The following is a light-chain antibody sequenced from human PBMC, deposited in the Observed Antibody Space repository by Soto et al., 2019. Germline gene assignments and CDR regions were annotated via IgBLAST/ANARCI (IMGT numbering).Light chain of an antibody. CDR2: SAS. CDR1: QSVSSY. V-gene: IGKV3-11*01. J-gene: IGKJ1*01. CDR3: QQYNHWPPWT. Sequence: VLTQTPGTLCLAGGESRSRCCTASQSVSSYLAWYQQKPGQAPRLLIYSASHRATGIPDRFSGSESGTDFTLTISSLEPEDFAVYHCQQYNHWPPWTFGQGTKVDIK.